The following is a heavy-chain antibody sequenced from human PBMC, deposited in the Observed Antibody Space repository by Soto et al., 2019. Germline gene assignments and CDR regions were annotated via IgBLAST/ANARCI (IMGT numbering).Heavy chain of an antibody. CDR2: ISGSGGST. Sequence: TGWSLRLSCAASGFTFSSYAMSWVRQAPGKGLEWVPAISGSGGSTYYADSVKGRFTISRDNSKNTLYLQMNSLRAEDTAVYYCAKDKLDTDMVSLDYYYYGMDVWGQGTTVTV. V-gene: IGHV3-23*01. J-gene: IGHJ6*02. CDR3: AKDKLDTDMVSLDYYYYGMDV. D-gene: IGHD5-18*01. CDR1: GFTFSSYA.